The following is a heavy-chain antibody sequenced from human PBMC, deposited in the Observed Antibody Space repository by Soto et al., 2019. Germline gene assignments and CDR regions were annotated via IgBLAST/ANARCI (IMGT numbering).Heavy chain of an antibody. CDR2: INGDGSST. CDR1: GFTHSGYW. V-gene: IGHV3-74*01. D-gene: IGHD3-10*01. CDR3: ARDLRGVHDAFDI. J-gene: IGHJ3*02. Sequence: GGSLRLSCAASGFTHSGYWMHWVRQAPGKGLVWVSHINGDGSSTNYADSVKGRFTISRDNAKNTLYLQMNSLRAEDTAVYFCARDLRGVHDAFDIWGQGTMVTVSS.